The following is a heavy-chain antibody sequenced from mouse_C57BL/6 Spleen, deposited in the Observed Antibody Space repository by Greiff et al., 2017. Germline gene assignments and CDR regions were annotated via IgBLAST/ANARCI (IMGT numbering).Heavy chain of an antibody. J-gene: IGHJ2*01. CDR1: GFTFSSYA. CDR2: ISSGGDYI. CDR3: TRNDYNYFDY. D-gene: IGHD2-4*01. Sequence: EVKLVESGEGLVKPGGSLKLSCAASGFTFSSYAMSWVRQTPEKRLEWVAYISSGGDYIYYADTVKGRFTSSRDNARNTLYLQMSSLKSEDTAMYYCTRNDYNYFDYWGQGTTLTVSS. V-gene: IGHV5-9-1*02.